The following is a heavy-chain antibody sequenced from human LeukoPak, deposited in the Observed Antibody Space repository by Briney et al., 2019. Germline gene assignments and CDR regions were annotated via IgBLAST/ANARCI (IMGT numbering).Heavy chain of an antibody. D-gene: IGHD2-15*01. V-gene: IGHV3-30-3*01. CDR1: GFTFSSYA. Sequence: GGSLRLSCAASGFTFSSYAMHWVRQAPGKGLEWVAVISYDGSNKYYADSVKGRFTISRDNSKNTLYLQMNSLRAEDTAVYYCAKDYRSGGSCYSCDWFDPWGQGTLVTVSS. J-gene: IGHJ5*02. CDR2: ISYDGSNK. CDR3: AKDYRSGGSCYSCDWFDP.